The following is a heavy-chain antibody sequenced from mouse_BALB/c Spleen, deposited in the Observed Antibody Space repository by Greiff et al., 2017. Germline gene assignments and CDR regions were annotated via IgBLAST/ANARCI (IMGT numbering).Heavy chain of an antibody. Sequence: VQLQQSGHGLVAPSQSLSITCTVSGFSLTGYGVNWVRQPPGKGLEWLGMIWGDGSTDYNPALKSRLSISKDNSKSQVFLEVNSLQTDDTARYYCARGGEVLYAMDYWGQGTSVTVSS. CDR3: ARGGEVLYAMDY. CDR1: GFSLTGYG. CDR2: IWGDGST. J-gene: IGHJ4*01. V-gene: IGHV2-6-7*01.